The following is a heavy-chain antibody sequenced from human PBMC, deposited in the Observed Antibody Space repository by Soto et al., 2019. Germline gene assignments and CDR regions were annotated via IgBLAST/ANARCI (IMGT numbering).Heavy chain of an antibody. Sequence: SQTLSLTCAISGDSVSSNSAAWNWIRQSPSRGLEWLGRTYYRSKWYNDYAVSVNGRITINPDTSKNHFSLQLNSVTPEDTAVYYCVRSRVFIAVAGMATYYYYYGMDVWGQGATVTVSS. CDR2: TYYRSKWYN. CDR3: VRSRVFIAVAGMATYYYYYGMDV. D-gene: IGHD6-19*01. V-gene: IGHV6-1*01. J-gene: IGHJ6*02. CDR1: GDSVSSNSAA.